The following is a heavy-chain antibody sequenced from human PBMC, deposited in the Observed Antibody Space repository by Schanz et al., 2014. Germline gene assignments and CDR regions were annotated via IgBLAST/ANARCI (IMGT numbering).Heavy chain of an antibody. CDR3: ARESSNDIVLVPGAVFDH. J-gene: IGHJ4*02. D-gene: IGHD2-2*01. CDR2: IKEDGSVK. CDR1: GFTFSNYS. V-gene: IGHV3-7*01. Sequence: EVQLVESGGGLVQPGGSLRLSCVASGFTFSNYSMTWVRQAPGKGLEWVANIKEDGSVKDYVDSVKGRFTISRDNAKNSLYLQMTSLRAEDTAVYYCARESSNDIVLVPGAVFDHWGQGILVTVSS.